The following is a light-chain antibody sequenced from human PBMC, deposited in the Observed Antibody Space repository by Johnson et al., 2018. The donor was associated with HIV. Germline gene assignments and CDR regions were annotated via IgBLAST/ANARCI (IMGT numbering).Light chain of an antibody. Sequence: QSVLSQPPSLSAAPGQTVTISCSGSSSNIGNNYVSWYQLLPGTAPKLLIYDNNKRPSGIPDRFSGSKSGTSATLGITGLPTGDEADYYCGTWDSSLRAYNYVFGSGTKVTVL. CDR2: DNN. J-gene: IGLJ1*01. CDR1: SSNIGNNY. V-gene: IGLV1-51*01. CDR3: GTWDSSLRAYNYV.